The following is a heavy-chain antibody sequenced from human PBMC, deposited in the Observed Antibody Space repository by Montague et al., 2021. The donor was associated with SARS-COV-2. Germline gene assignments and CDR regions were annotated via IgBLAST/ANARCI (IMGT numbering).Heavy chain of an antibody. V-gene: IGHV3-30-3*01. J-gene: IGHJ4*02. CDR1: GFTFSNYA. D-gene: IGHD3-9*01. Sequence: SLRLSCAASGFTFSNYAMNWVRQAPGKGLEWVAFVSYDGDNKFCADSVKGRFTISRDKTKNTLYLEVHSLRPDDTAVYYCARGRGPETGYHFDYWGQGTLVTVSS. CDR2: VSYDGDNK. CDR3: ARGRGPETGYHFDY.